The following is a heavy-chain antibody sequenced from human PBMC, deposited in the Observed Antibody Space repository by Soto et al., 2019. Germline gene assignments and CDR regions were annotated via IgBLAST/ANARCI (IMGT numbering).Heavy chain of an antibody. Sequence: QVHLVQSGVEVKTPGPSVKVSCQDSGYTFFTYDISWVRQAPGQRLEWMGWISTYSGDTKYAQKFQGRVTMATDTSTTTAYLELRRLRPDDTAVFYCARHNGPTPGENWFDPWGQGTLVTVSS. V-gene: IGHV1-18*01. CDR1: GYTFFTYD. J-gene: IGHJ5*02. CDR2: ISTYSGDT. CDR3: ARHNGPTPGENWFDP. D-gene: IGHD1-20*01.